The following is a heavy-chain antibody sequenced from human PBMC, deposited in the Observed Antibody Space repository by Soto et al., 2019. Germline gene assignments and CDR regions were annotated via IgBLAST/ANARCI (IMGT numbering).Heavy chain of an antibody. CDR2: IYHSGTT. Sequence: QVQLQESGPGLVKPSGTLSLTCAVSGGSISDNWWSWVRQPPGKGLEWIGEIYHSGTTNYNPYLKSRVTILVDKSASQISLTLNSVTAADTAVYYCAGHVAVARTRGFDYWGQGTLVTVSS. J-gene: IGHJ4*02. D-gene: IGHD6-19*01. V-gene: IGHV4-4*02. CDR1: GGSISDNW. CDR3: AGHVAVARTRGFDY.